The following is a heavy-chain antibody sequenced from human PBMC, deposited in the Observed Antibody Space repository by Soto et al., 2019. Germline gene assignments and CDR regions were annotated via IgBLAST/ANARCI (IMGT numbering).Heavy chain of an antibody. J-gene: IGHJ6*03. D-gene: IGHD6-6*01. CDR2: LSSNGVGT. Sequence: EVQLAESGGGLAQPGGSLRLSCAASGFTLSGYAMDWVRQAPGKGLEYVSGLSSNGVGTYYANSVQGRFTISRDNSNNTVYLQMGSLRPEDMAVYYCARRARPDFYYMDVLGKVTTVTVSS. CDR1: GFTLSGYA. CDR3: ARRARPDFYYMDV. V-gene: IGHV3-64*01.